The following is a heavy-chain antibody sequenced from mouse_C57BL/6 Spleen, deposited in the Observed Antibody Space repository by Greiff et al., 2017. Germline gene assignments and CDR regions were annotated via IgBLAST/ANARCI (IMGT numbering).Heavy chain of an antibody. V-gene: IGHV1-63*01. CDR3: ARWDYGYAMDY. CDR2: IYPGGGYT. J-gene: IGHJ4*01. D-gene: IGHD1-1*01. Sequence: QVQLQQSGAELVRPGTSVKMSCKASGYTFTNYWIGWAKQRPGHGLEWIGDIYPGGGYTNYNEKFKGKATLTADKSSSAAYMKVSSLTSEDSASYYCARWDYGYAMDYWGQGTTVTVSS. CDR1: GYTFTNYW.